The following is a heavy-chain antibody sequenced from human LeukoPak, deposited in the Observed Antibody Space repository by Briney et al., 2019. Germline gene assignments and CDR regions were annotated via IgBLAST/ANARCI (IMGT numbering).Heavy chain of an antibody. CDR3: ARDYTGYEYGSFTYHYQYLDV. Sequence: GGSLRLSCAASGFTFNNYWMIWVRQATGKGLEWAANIKPDGGEKYSAGSVKGRFTISRDNAKNSMYLQMNSLRADDTAVYYCARDYTGYEYGSFTYHYQYLDVWGKGTTVTVSS. D-gene: IGHD5-12*01. J-gene: IGHJ6*03. CDR1: GFTFNNYW. V-gene: IGHV3-7*01. CDR2: IKPDGGEK.